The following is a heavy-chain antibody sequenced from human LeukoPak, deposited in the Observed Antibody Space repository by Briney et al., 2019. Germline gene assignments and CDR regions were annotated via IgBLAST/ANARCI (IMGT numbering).Heavy chain of an antibody. Sequence: PGGSLRLSCAASRFTFSSYGMHWARQAPGKGLEWVAFIRFDGSNKYYGDSVRGRFTISRDNSKNTLDLQMNSLRPEDTAVYYCAKDKGWRWELVGNFEYWGQGTLVTVSS. J-gene: IGHJ4*02. D-gene: IGHD4-23*01. CDR2: IRFDGSNK. CDR1: RFTFSSYG. CDR3: AKDKGWRWELVGNFEY. V-gene: IGHV3-30*02.